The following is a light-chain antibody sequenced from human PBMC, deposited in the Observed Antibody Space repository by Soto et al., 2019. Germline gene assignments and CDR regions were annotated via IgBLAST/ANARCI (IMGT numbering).Light chain of an antibody. V-gene: IGLV2-8*01. CDR2: EVN. CDR1: SSDVGAYHY. Sequence: QSALTQPPSASGSPGQSVTISCTGTSSDVGAYHYVSWYQQRPGKDPKVLIYEVNKRRSGVPDRFSGSKSGNTASLTVSGLQAEDEADNYCSSYAGHNNSLVGGGTEVAVL. CDR3: SSYAGHNNSL. J-gene: IGLJ2*01.